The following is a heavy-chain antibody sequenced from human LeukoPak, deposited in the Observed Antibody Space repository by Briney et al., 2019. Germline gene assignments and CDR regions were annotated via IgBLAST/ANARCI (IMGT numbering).Heavy chain of an antibody. Sequence: GGSLRLSCAASGFTFSSYGMHWVRQAPGKGLEWVAFIRYDGSNKYYADSVKGRFTISRDNSKNTLYLQMNSLRAEDTAVYYCARGIKYSSSWYYFDYWGQGTLVTVSS. CDR2: IRYDGSNK. J-gene: IGHJ4*02. V-gene: IGHV3-30*02. CDR1: GFTFSSYG. CDR3: ARGIKYSSSWYYFDY. D-gene: IGHD6-13*01.